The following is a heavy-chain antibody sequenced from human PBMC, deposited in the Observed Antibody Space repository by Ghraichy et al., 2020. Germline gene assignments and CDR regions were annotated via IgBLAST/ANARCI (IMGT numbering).Heavy chain of an antibody. V-gene: IGHV3-21*01. D-gene: IGHD2-2*01. CDR1: GFLLSSYS. Sequence: GGSLRLSCAASGFLLSSYSMNWVRQAPGKGLEWVSSISTGGTYIYYADSLKGRFTISRDNAKNSLDLQMNSLRAEDTAVYYCARGRGEVVLNAFDIWGQGTMVTVSS. CDR3: ARGRGEVVLNAFDI. CDR2: ISTGGTYI. J-gene: IGHJ3*02.